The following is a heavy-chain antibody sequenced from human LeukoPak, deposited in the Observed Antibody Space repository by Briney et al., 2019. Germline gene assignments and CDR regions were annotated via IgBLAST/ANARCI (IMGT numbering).Heavy chain of an antibody. J-gene: IGHJ3*02. D-gene: IGHD2-2*01. CDR3: ARPLTTSWDEDAFHI. Sequence: SETLSLTCTVSGGSISHYYWSWIRQPPGKGLEWIEYIYHSGTTKYNPSLRSRLTISVDTSKNQVSLKLSSVTAADTAVYYCARPLTTSWDEDAFHIWGQGTMVTVSS. V-gene: IGHV4-59*08. CDR2: IYHSGTT. CDR1: GGSISHYY.